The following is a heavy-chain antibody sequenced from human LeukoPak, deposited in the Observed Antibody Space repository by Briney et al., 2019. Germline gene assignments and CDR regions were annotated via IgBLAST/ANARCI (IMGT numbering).Heavy chain of an antibody. CDR2: ISSSGSTI. Sequence: PGGSLRLSCAASGFTFSDYYMSWIRQAPGEGLEWVSYISSSGSTIYYADSVKGRFTISRDNAKNSLYLQMNSLRAEDTAVYYCARGSGTNFWSGYYTGFDYWGQGTLVTVSS. J-gene: IGHJ4*02. V-gene: IGHV3-11*04. D-gene: IGHD3-3*01. CDR3: ARGSGTNFWSGYYTGFDY. CDR1: GFTFSDYY.